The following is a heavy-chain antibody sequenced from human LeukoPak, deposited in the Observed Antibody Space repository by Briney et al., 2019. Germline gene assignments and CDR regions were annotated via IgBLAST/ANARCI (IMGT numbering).Heavy chain of an antibody. CDR2: INSDGKTT. D-gene: IGHD3-10*01. J-gene: IGHJ4*02. V-gene: IGHV3-74*01. CDR3: TRDITLTRGGRSDY. CDR1: GFTFSSYW. Sequence: GSLRLSCAASGFTFSSYWMYWVRQAPGKGLVWVSRINSDGKTTNYADSVKGRSTISRDNAKNTLYLQMNSLRAEDTAVYYCTRDITLTRGGRSDYWGQGTLVTVSA.